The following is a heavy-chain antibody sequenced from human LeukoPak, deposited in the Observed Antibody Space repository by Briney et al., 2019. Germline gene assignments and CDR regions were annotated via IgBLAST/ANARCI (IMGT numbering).Heavy chain of an antibody. Sequence: GGPLRLSCAASGFTFSNHAMSWVRQAPGKGLEWLSTISGSGDSTYYADSVKGRFTISGDNSKNTLYLQMNSLRAEDTAVYYCARRGPNWGFFDYWGRGTLVTVSS. J-gene: IGHJ4*02. V-gene: IGHV3-23*01. D-gene: IGHD7-27*01. CDR2: ISGSGDST. CDR3: ARRGPNWGFFDY. CDR1: GFTFSNHA.